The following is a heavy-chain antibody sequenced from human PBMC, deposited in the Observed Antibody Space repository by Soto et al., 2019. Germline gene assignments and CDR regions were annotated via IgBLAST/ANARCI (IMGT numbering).Heavy chain of an antibody. CDR3: TTDPPVGSSSEGY. V-gene: IGHV3-15*01. J-gene: IGHJ4*02. D-gene: IGHD6-6*01. CDR1: GFTFSNAW. CDR2: IKRKTDGGKT. Sequence: GGSLRLSCAASGFTFSNAWMSWVRQAPGKGLEWVGRIKRKTDGGKTDYTAPVKGRFTISRDDSKNTLYLQMNSPKTEDTAVYYCTTDPPVGSSSEGYWGQETRVPVSS.